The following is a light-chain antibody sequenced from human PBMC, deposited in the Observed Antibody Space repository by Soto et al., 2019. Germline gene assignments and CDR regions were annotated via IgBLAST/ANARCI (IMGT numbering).Light chain of an antibody. Sequence: DFPLTRSPSFLSASVGDRVTITCRASQGIGSYLGWYQQAPGKAPKLLIYGASTLQSGVPSRFSGSGSGTEFTLTISSLQPEDFATYYCQQLNTYPAFGGGTKVEI. V-gene: IGKV1-9*01. CDR1: QGIGSY. CDR2: GAS. CDR3: QQLNTYPA. J-gene: IGKJ4*01.